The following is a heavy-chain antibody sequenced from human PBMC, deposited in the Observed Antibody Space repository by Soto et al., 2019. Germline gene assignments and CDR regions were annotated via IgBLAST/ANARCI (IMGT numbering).Heavy chain of an antibody. D-gene: IGHD5-18*01. V-gene: IGHV3-30*18. CDR3: AKGWDIAMVYWYFDL. CDR1: GFTFSSYG. Sequence: GGSLRLSCAASGFTFSSYGMHWVRQAPGKGLEWVAVISYDGSNKYYADSVKGRFTISRDNSKNTLYLQMNSLRAEDTAVYYCAKGWDIAMVYWYFDLWGRGTLVTVSS. J-gene: IGHJ2*01. CDR2: ISYDGSNK.